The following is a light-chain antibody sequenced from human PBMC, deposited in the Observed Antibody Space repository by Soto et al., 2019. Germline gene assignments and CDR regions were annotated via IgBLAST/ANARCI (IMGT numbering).Light chain of an antibody. CDR2: DVT. CDR3: SSYTGSSTV. J-gene: IGLJ2*01. Sequence: QSVLTQPASVSGSPGQSITISCTGTSSDVGTYNFVSWYQQHPGKAPRLMIYDVTNRPSGVSNRFSGSKSGNTASLTISGLQAEDEADYYCSSYTGSSTVFGGGTKLTVL. V-gene: IGLV2-14*03. CDR1: SSDVGTYNF.